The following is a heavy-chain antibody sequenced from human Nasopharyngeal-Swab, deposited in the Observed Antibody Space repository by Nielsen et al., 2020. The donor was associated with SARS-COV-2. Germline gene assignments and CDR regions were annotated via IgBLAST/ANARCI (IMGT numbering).Heavy chain of an antibody. D-gene: IGHD3-16*02. CDR3: ALCLPAYDYVWGSYRYGAFDI. CDR2: ISAYNGDT. CDR1: GYTFTSYG. Sequence: ASVKVSCKASGYTFTSYGISWVRQAPGQGLEWMGWISAYNGDTNYAQKLQGRVTMTTDTSTSTAYMELRSLRSDDTAVYYCALCLPAYDYVWGSYRYGAFDIWGQGTMVTVSS. J-gene: IGHJ3*02. V-gene: IGHV1-18*01.